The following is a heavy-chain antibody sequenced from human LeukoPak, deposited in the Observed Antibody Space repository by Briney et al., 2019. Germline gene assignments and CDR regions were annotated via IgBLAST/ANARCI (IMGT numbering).Heavy chain of an antibody. CDR1: GGSFSRYP. CDR2: IIPILGIS. V-gene: IGHV1-69*04. CDR3: ARDRTHYYYDRSGYYHLDACDM. Sequence: SVKVSCTASGGSFSRYPMNWVRQAPGQGLEWLGRIIPILGISNYAQKFQDRVTITADKSTSTAYMELRSLRSEDTAVYYCARDRTHYYYDRSGYYHLDACDMWGQGPMVTVSS. J-gene: IGHJ3*02. D-gene: IGHD3-22*01.